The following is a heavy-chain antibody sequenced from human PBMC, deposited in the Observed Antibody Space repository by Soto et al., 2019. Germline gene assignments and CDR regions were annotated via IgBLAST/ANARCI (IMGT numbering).Heavy chain of an antibody. Sequence: GGSLRLSCAASGFTFSSYAMSWVRQAPGKGLDWVSSTSSSGAATYYGDSVRGRFTFSRDNSKNMLYLQMNSLTAGDTAVYYCATISVASNTEYWGQGTQVTVSS. J-gene: IGHJ4*02. D-gene: IGHD5-12*01. V-gene: IGHV3-23*01. CDR1: GFTFSSYA. CDR2: TSSSGAAT. CDR3: ATISVASNTEY.